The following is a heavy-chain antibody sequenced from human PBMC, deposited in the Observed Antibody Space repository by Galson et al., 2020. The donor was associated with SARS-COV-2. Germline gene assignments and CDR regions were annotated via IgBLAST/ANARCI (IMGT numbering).Heavy chain of an antibody. J-gene: IGHJ6*02. D-gene: IGHD1-26*01. V-gene: IGHV3-11*01. CDR2: ISDRGSIV. CDR3: ARAGGGTHGPCYNGLDV. CDR1: GFTFSHYY. Sequence: GGSLRLSCGASGFTFSHYYMNWIRQTPGKGLEWVSYISDRGSIVFYADSVKGRFTISRDNAKNSLYLQMNSLRAEDTAVYYCARAGGGTHGPCYNGLDVWGQGTTVTVSS.